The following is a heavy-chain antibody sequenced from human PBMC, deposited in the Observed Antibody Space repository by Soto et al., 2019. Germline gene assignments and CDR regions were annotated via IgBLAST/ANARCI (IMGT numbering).Heavy chain of an antibody. CDR2: IIPIFGTA. V-gene: IGHV1-69*13. CDR1: GGTFSSYA. CDR3: AAYSFTMVPSRTFDY. J-gene: IGHJ4*02. Sequence: ASVKVSCKASGGTFSSYAISWVRQAPGQGLEWMGGIIPIFGTANYAQKFQGRVTITADESTSTAYMELSSLRSEDTAVYYCAAYSFTMVPSRTFDYPGQRTLVTVSS. D-gene: IGHD3-10*01.